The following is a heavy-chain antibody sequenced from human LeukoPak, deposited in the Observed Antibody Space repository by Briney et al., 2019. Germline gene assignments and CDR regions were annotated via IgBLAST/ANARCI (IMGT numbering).Heavy chain of an antibody. V-gene: IGHV3-48*03. D-gene: IGHD3-10*01. Sequence: PGGSLRLSCAASGFTFSSYEMNWVRQAPGKGLEWVSYISSSGDTIYYADSVKGRFTISRDNAKNSLYLQMNSLRAEDTAVYYCARESGVRGLIDYWGQGTLVTVSS. CDR3: ARESGVRGLIDY. J-gene: IGHJ4*02. CDR2: ISSSGDTI. CDR1: GFTFSSYE.